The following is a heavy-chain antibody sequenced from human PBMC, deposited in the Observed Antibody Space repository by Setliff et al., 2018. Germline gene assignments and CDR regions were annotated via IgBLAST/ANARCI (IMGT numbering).Heavy chain of an antibody. CDR1: GFTFSSYA. Sequence: GGSLRLSCAASGFTFSSYAMSWVRQAPGKGLEWVSAISGSGGSTYYADSVKGRFTISRDNSRNTLFLQMNSLRAEDTAVYYCAKDTHYYSSSGYYCFDYWGQGTLVTVSS. D-gene: IGHD3-22*01. CDR2: ISGSGGST. J-gene: IGHJ4*02. CDR3: AKDTHYYSSSGYYCFDY. V-gene: IGHV3-23*01.